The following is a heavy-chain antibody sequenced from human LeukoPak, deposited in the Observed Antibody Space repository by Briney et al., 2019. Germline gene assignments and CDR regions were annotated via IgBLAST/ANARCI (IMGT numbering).Heavy chain of an antibody. CDR2: ISYDGSNK. V-gene: IGHV3-30-3*01. CDR1: GFTFSSYA. CDR3: ARDERAVAGTWNLDY. D-gene: IGHD6-19*01. Sequence: GGSLRLSCAASGFTFSSYAMHWVRQAPGKGLEWVAVISYDGSNKYYADSVKGRFTISRDNSKNTLYLQMNSLRAEDTAVYYCARDERAVAGTWNLDYWGQGTLVTVSS. J-gene: IGHJ4*02.